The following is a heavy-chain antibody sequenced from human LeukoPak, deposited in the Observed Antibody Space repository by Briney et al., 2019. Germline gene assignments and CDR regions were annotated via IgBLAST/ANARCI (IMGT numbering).Heavy chain of an antibody. V-gene: IGHV3-48*01. CDR3: ARRTVTTGPPYYYYYYCMDV. Sequence: PGGSLRLSCAASGFTFSSYSMNWVRQAPGKGLEWVSYISSSSSTIYYADSVKGRFTISRDNAKNSLYLQMNSLRAEDTAVYYCARRTVTTGPPYYYYYYCMDVWGKGTTVTVSS. CDR2: ISSSSSTI. D-gene: IGHD4-17*01. J-gene: IGHJ6*03. CDR1: GFTFSSYS.